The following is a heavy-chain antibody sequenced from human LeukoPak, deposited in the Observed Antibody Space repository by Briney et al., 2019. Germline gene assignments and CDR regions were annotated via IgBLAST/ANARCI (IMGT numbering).Heavy chain of an antibody. V-gene: IGHV3-30*18. J-gene: IGHJ4*02. CDR2: VSPDGSNA. CDR1: GFTFGIYD. D-gene: IGHD3-10*01. CDR3: AKEISGYYYGSRDY. Sequence: PGGSLRLSCAASGFTFGIYDMYWVRQAPGKGLEWVAVVSPDGSNAIYADSLKGRFTISRDNSKNTLYLQMNSLRAEDTAVYYCAKEISGYYYGSRDYWGQGTLVTVSS.